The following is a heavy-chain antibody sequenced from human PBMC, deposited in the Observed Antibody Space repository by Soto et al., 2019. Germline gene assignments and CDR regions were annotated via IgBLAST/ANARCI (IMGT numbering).Heavy chain of an antibody. CDR3: ARTTMVRGVHVDY. Sequence: PSETLSLTCTVSGGPISSYYWSWIRQPPGKGLELIGYIYYSGSTNYNPSLKSRVTISVDTSKNQFSLKLSSVTAADTAVYYCARTTMVRGVHVDYWGQGTLVTVSS. V-gene: IGHV4-59*01. CDR2: IYYSGST. CDR1: GGPISSYY. D-gene: IGHD3-10*01. J-gene: IGHJ4*02.